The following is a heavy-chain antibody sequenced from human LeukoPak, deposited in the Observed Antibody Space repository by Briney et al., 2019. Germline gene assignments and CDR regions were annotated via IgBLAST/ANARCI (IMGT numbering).Heavy chain of an antibody. CDR3: ARGGPTDSDY. D-gene: IGHD4-11*01. CDR1: GFTFSSYW. CDR2: IKQDGSEK. V-gene: IGHV3-7*03. Sequence: PGGSLRLSCAVSGFTFSSYWMSWVRQAPGKRLEWVANIKQDGSEKYYVDSVKGRFTISRDNAKNSLYLQINSLRAEDTAVYYCARGGPTDSDYWGQGTLVTVSS. J-gene: IGHJ4*02.